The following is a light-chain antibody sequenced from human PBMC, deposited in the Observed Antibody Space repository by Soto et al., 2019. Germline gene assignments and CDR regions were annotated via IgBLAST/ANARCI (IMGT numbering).Light chain of an antibody. CDR2: YDS. Sequence: SYELTQPPSVSVAPGKTASITCGGNNLGSKSVHWYQQKPGQAPVLVIYYDSDRPSGIPERFSGSNSGNTATLTISRVEAGDGADYYCQVWDSSSDHPVVFGGGTKRTVL. V-gene: IGLV3-21*04. CDR1: NLGSKS. CDR3: QVWDSSSDHPVV. J-gene: IGLJ2*01.